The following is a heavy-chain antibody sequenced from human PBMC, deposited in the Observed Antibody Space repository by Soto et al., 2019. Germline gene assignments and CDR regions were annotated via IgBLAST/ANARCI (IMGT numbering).Heavy chain of an antibody. J-gene: IGHJ6*02. CDR2: TYYRSKWYN. D-gene: IGHD1-1*01. CDR3: ARDRDWRAAWYYYYGMDV. CDR1: GDSVSINSAA. V-gene: IGHV6-1*01. Sequence: LXLTCAISGDSVSINSAAWNWIRQSPSRGLEWLGRTYYRSKWYNDYAVSVKSRITINPDTSKNQFSLQLNSVTPEDTAVYYCARDRDWRAAWYYYYGMDVWGQGTTVTVSS.